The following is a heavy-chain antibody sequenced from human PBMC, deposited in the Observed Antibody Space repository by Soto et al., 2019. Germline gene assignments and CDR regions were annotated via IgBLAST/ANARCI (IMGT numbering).Heavy chain of an antibody. V-gene: IGHV1-2*02. D-gene: IGHD1-7*01. J-gene: IGHJ4*02. CDR3: ASLNGVTGTTGGY. CDR1: GYTFTGYY. Sequence: ASVKVSCKASGYTFTGYYMHWVRQAPGQGLEWMGWINPNSGGTKSAQKFQGRVTMTRDTSISTAYMELSSLRSEDTAVYYCASLNGVTGTTGGYWGQGTLVTVSS. CDR2: INPNSGGT.